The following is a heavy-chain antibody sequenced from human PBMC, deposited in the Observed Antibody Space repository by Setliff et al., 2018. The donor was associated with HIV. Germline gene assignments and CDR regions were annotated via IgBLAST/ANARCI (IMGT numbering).Heavy chain of an antibody. CDR1: GYSFTSHW. Sequence: PGESLKISCKGSGYSFTSHWIAWVRQMPGQGLEWMGIIYPSDSATAYSPSFQGQITISADRSISTAYLQWSSLKASDTAMYYCVRPGCSTSSCYSSNGSDLWGPGTMVTVS. D-gene: IGHD2-2*02. V-gene: IGHV5-51*01. J-gene: IGHJ3*01. CDR3: VRPGCSTSSCYSSNGSDL. CDR2: IYPSDSAT.